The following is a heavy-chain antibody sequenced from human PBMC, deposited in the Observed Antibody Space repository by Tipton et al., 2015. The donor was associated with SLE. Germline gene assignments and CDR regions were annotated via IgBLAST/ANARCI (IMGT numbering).Heavy chain of an antibody. D-gene: IGHD6-13*01. J-gene: IGHJ4*02. CDR2: ISNSGNT. V-gene: IGHV4-59*03. Sequence: GLVKPSETLSLTCTVSGASIRSHYWSWIRQPPGKELEWIGYISNSGNTNYRSSLKSRVTISVDTSKNQFSLMMTSVTAADTAVYYCAAQQRGSGYWGQGTLVTVSS. CDR1: GASIRSHY. CDR3: AAQQRGSGY.